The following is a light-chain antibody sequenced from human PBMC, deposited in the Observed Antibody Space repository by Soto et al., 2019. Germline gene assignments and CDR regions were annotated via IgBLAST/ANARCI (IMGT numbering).Light chain of an antibody. V-gene: IGLV2-23*01. Sequence: QSVLTQPASVSGSPGQSITISCTGTSSDVGSYNLVSWYQQHPGKAPKLMIYEGSKRPSGVSNRFSGSKSGNSASLTISGLQAEDEADYYCCAYAGSSTPYVFGTGTKRTVL. CDR3: CAYAGSSTPYV. CDR2: EGS. J-gene: IGLJ1*01. CDR1: SSDVGSYNL.